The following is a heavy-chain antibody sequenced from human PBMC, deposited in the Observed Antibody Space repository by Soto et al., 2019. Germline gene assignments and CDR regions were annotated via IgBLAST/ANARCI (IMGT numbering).Heavy chain of an antibody. J-gene: IGHJ4*02. D-gene: IGHD4-17*01. CDR2: ISSYNGKR. V-gene: IGHV1-18*01. CDR3: AREAFDADYINF. CDR1: GYIFSSHG. Sequence: QVHLVQSGAEVKKPGASVKVSCKASGYIFSSHGISWVRQTPGRGLEWMAWISSYNGKRNYAETLQGRVTVTTQTSTNTAYMELRSLRSDDTTVYYCAREAFDADYINFWGQGTLVTVSS.